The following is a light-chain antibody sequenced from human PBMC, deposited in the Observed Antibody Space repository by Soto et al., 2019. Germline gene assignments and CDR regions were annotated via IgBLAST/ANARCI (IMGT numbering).Light chain of an antibody. J-gene: IGLJ2*01. Sequence: QSVLTQPPSVSGAPGQRVTISCTGSSSNIGAGYDVHWYQQLPGTAPKLLIYGNSNRPSGVPDRFSGSKSGTSASLAITGLQAEDEADYYCQSYDSSPSVVFGGGTTLTVL. V-gene: IGLV1-40*01. CDR3: QSYDSSPSVV. CDR2: GNS. CDR1: SSNIGAGYD.